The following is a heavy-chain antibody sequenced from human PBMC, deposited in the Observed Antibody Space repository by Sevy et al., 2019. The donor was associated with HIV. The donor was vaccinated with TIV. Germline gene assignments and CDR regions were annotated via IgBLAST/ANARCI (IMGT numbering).Heavy chain of an antibody. D-gene: IGHD3-3*01. V-gene: IGHV3-74*01. CDR1: GFTFRNYW. J-gene: IGHJ4*02. Sequence: GGSLRLSCAASGFTFRNYWMHWVRQAPGKGLVSVSYIHTDGSSSYYADYVKGRFTISRDNAQNTLYLQMNSLRPEDTAVYYCARAGIGDFWSGYYGIDHWGQGTLVTVSS. CDR2: IHTDGSSS. CDR3: ARAGIGDFWSGYYGIDH.